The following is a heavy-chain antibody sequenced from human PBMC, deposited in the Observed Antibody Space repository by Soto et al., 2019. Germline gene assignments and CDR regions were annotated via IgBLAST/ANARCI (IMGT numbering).Heavy chain of an antibody. CDR3: ARALDYDFWGGRNWFDP. J-gene: IGHJ5*02. CDR1: GGSITDNY. D-gene: IGHD3-3*01. V-gene: IGHV4-59*01. Sequence: QVQLQQSGPGLLKPSETLSLTCSVSGGSITDNYWTWIRQSPGKGLEWVGYIYYTGITNYNPSLKRRVTISLDRSKNQFSLKLDFVTAADTAVYYCARALDYDFWGGRNWFDPWGQGTLVTVSS. CDR2: IYYTGIT.